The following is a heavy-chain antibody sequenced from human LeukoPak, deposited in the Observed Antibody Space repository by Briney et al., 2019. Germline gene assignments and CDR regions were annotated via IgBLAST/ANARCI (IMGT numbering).Heavy chain of an antibody. Sequence: PSETLSLTCTVSGGSISSYYWSWIRQPPGKGLEWIGYIYYSGSTNYNPSLKSRVTISVDTSKNQFSLKLSSVTAADTAVYYCARVSLVDFWSGYYEEGSNYYFDYWGQGTLVTVSS. V-gene: IGHV4-59*01. CDR1: GGSISSYY. CDR2: IYYSGST. D-gene: IGHD3-3*01. CDR3: ARVSLVDFWSGYYEEGSNYYFDY. J-gene: IGHJ4*02.